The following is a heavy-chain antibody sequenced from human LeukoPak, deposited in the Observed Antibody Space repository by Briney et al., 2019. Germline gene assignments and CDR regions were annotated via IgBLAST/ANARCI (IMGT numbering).Heavy chain of an antibody. J-gene: IGHJ6*03. CDR1: GGTFSSYA. CDR3: ATGRWVQLGCYYYYMDV. CDR2: IIPIFGTA. V-gene: IGHV1-69*05. D-gene: IGHD5-24*01. Sequence: ASVKVSCKASGGTFSSYAISWVRQAPGQGLEWMGGIIPIFGTANYAQKFQGRVTITTDESTSTAYMELSSLRSEDTAVYYCATGRWVQLGCYYYYMDVWGKGTTVTVSS.